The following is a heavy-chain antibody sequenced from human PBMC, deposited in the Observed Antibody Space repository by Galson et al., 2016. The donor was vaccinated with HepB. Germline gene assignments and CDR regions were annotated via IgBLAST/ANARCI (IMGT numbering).Heavy chain of an antibody. D-gene: IGHD4-17*01. CDR1: GFTFSSYW. Sequence: SLRLSCAASGFTFSSYWMSWVRQTPGKGLEWVANVQYADSQKYYVGSVRGRFTISRDNAKASLFLQMNSLRVDDTAVYYCARTQFVRGFFTVTTQSHLDYWGQGALVTVS. CDR2: VQYADSQK. V-gene: IGHV3-7*01. CDR3: ARTQFVRGFFTVTTQSHLDY. J-gene: IGHJ4*02.